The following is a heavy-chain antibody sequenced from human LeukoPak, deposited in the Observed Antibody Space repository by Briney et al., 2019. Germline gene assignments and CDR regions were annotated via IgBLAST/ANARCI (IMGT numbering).Heavy chain of an antibody. Sequence: AASGKVSCKASGGTFSSYAISWVRQAPGQGLEWMGRIIPIFGIANYAQKFQGRVTITADKSTSTAYMELSSLRSEDTAVYYCARVPSIAARQHGMDVWGQGTTVTVSS. CDR3: ARVPSIAARQHGMDV. V-gene: IGHV1-69*04. J-gene: IGHJ6*02. D-gene: IGHD6-6*01. CDR2: IIPIFGIA. CDR1: GGTFSSYA.